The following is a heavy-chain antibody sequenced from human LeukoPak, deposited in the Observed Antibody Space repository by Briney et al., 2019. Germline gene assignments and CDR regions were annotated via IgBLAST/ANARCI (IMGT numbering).Heavy chain of an antibody. CDR3: ARAPHIPPSVVAAGNWYFDL. CDR1: GGSISSYY. Sequence: SETLSLTCTVSGGSISSYYWSWIRQPAGKGLEWIGRIYTSGSTNYNPSLKSRVTMSVDTSKNQFSLKLSSVTAADTAVYYCARAPHIPPSVVAAGNWYFDLWGRGTLVTVSS. CDR2: IYTSGST. D-gene: IGHD6-13*01. J-gene: IGHJ2*01. V-gene: IGHV4-4*07.